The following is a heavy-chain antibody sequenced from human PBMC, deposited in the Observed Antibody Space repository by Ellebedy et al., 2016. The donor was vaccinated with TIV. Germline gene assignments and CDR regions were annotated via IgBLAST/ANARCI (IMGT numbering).Heavy chain of an antibody. CDR2: INPNSGGT. CDR1: GYTFTGYY. CDR3: ARGGPSGELVGANWFDP. V-gene: IGHV1-2*04. Sequence: ASVKVSCKASGYTFTGYYMHWVRQAPGQGLEWMGWINPNSGGTNYAQKFQGWVTMTRDTSISTAYMELSRLRSDDTAVYYCARGGPSGELVGANWFDPWGQGTLVTVSS. D-gene: IGHD3-16*01. J-gene: IGHJ5*02.